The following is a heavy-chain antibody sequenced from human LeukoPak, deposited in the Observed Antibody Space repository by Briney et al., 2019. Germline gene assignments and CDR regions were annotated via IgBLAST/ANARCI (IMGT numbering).Heavy chain of an antibody. CDR1: GFTFSSCA. J-gene: IGHJ5*02. Sequence: GSLRLSCAASGFTFSSCAMSWVRQAPGKGLEWIGEINHSGSTNYDPSLKSRVTISVDTSKNQFSLKLSSVTAADTAVYYCARRPRPRIAAEMNCGFDPWGQGTLVTVSS. D-gene: IGHD6-13*01. CDR2: INHSGST. V-gene: IGHV4-34*01. CDR3: ARRPRPRIAAEMNCGFDP.